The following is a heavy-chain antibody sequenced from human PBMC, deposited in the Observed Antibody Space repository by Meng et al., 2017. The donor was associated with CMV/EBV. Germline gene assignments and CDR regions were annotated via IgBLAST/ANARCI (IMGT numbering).Heavy chain of an antibody. V-gene: IGHV1-69*04. D-gene: IGHD3-3*01. CDR3: ARDASGLRFLEWLPKGGDY. CDR2: IIPILGIA. CDR1: AGIFCSYT. Sequence: SVQVFCKASAGIFCSYTISWVRQAPGQGLEWMGRIIPILGIANYAQKFQGRVTITADKSTSTAYMELSSLRSEDTAVYYCARDASGLRFLEWLPKGGDYWGQGTLVTVSS. J-gene: IGHJ4*02.